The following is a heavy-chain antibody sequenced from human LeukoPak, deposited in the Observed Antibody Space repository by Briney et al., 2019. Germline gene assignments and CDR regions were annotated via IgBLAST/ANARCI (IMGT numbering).Heavy chain of an antibody. V-gene: IGHV3-23*01. CDR2: ISGSGGST. CDR3: AKDRNSVGSSYNY. CDR1: GFTFSSYA. J-gene: IGHJ4*02. D-gene: IGHD6-6*01. Sequence: GSLRLSCAASGFTFSSYAMSWVRQAPGKGLEWVSAISGSGGSTYYADSVKGRFTISRDNSKNTLYLQMNSLRTEDTAVYYCAKDRNSVGSSYNYWGQGTLVTVSS.